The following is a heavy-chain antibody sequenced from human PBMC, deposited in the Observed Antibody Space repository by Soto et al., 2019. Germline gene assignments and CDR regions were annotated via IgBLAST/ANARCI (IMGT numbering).Heavy chain of an antibody. CDR2: INSDGSST. D-gene: IGHD3-22*01. J-gene: IGHJ4*02. CDR3: AGDRTHYFDPSSHYGYPPGH. V-gene: IGHV3-74*01. CDR1: GFTFSNYW. Sequence: GGSLRLSCAASGFTFSNYWMHWVRQAPGKGLEWVSRINSDGSSTSSADSVKGRFTISRDNAENTMYLQMNSLRAEDTAVYYCAGDRTHYFDPSSHYGYPPGHWGQGTLVTVSS.